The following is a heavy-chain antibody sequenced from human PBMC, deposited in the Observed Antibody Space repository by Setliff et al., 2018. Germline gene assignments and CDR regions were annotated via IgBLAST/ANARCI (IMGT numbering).Heavy chain of an antibody. CDR2: INGGSGNT. Sequence: SVQVSCKAAGYSLSAYVLHWVRQAPGQRGAWMGWINGGSGNTKYSQKFQGRVTITRDTYASTAHIELSSLRSDDTTVYYCAGGFYYYGSRWWDVFDIWGQGTLVTVSS. V-gene: IGHV1-3*01. D-gene: IGHD3-22*01. CDR1: GYSLSAYV. J-gene: IGHJ3*02. CDR3: AGGFYYYGSRWWDVFDI.